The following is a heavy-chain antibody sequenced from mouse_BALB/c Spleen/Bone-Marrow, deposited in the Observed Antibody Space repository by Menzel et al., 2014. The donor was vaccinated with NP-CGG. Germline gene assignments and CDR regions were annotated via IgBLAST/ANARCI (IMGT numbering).Heavy chain of an antibody. CDR1: GFNIKDTY. Sequence: AQLQQPGAELVKPGASVKLSCTASGFNIKDTYMHWVKQRPEQGLEWIGRIDPANGNTKYDPKFQGKATITADTSSNTAYLQLSSLTSEDTALYYCARWKYYAMDYWGQGTSVTVTS. J-gene: IGHJ4*01. CDR3: ARWKYYAMDY. V-gene: IGHV14-3*02. CDR2: IDPANGNT.